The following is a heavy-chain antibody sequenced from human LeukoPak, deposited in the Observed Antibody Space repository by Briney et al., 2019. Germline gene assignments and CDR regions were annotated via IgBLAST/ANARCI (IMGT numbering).Heavy chain of an antibody. Sequence: ASVKVSCKASGYTFTSYYMHWVRQAPGQGLEWMGIINPSGGSTSYAQKFQERVTITRDMSTSTAYMELSSLRSEDTAVYYCAADLGVLLWFGSPKGLDPWGQGTLVTVSS. J-gene: IGHJ5*02. D-gene: IGHD3-10*01. V-gene: IGHV1-46*01. CDR1: GYTFTSYY. CDR2: INPSGGST. CDR3: AADLGVLLWFGSPKGLDP.